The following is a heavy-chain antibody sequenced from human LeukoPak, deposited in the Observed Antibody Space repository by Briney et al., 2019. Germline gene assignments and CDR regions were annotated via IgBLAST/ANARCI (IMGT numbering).Heavy chain of an antibody. V-gene: IGHV3-48*01. CDR3: ARDFAREFTIDY. CDR1: GFTFSNYN. D-gene: IGHD3-10*01. J-gene: IGHJ4*02. Sequence: GGCLRLSCAASGFTFSNYNMNWVRQPPGKGLQWVSYISSSSNIIYYADSVKGRFTISRDNAKNSLFLQMNSLRAEDTAVYYCARDFAREFTIDYWGQGTLVTVSS. CDR2: ISSSSNII.